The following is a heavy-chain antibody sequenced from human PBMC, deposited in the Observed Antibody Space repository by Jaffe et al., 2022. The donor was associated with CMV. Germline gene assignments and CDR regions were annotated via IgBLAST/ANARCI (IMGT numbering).Heavy chain of an antibody. CDR2: IWYDGSNK. D-gene: IGHD6-13*01. CDR1: GFTFSSYG. CDR3: AREGSSSWYLSVGYYYYMDV. V-gene: IGHV3-33*08. J-gene: IGHJ6*03. Sequence: QVQLVESGGGVVQPGRSLRLSCAASGFTFSSYGMHWVRQAPGKGLEWVAVIWYDGSNKYYADSVKGRFTISRDNSKNTLYLQMNSLRAEDTAVYYCAREGSSSWYLSVGYYYYMDVWGKGTTVTVSS.